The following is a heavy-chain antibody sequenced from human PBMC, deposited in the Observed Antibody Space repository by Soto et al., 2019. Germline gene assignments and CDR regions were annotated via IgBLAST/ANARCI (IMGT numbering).Heavy chain of an antibody. CDR1: GGTFSSYS. V-gene: IGHV1-69*13. Sequence: GASVKVSCRASGGTFSSYSISWGRQAPGQGLEWMGGIIPIFGTANYAQKFQGRVTITADESTSTAYMELGSLRSEDTAVYYCAKMSGGSYYLDAFDIWGQGTMVTVSS. CDR3: AKMSGGSYYLDAFDI. D-gene: IGHD1-26*01. CDR2: IIPIFGTA. J-gene: IGHJ3*02.